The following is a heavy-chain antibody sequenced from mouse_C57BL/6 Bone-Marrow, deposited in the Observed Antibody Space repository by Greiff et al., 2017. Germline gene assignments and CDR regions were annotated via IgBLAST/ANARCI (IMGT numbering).Heavy chain of an antibody. Sequence: EVMLVESGEGLVKPGGSLKLSCAASGFTFSSYAMSWVRQTPEKRLEWVAYISSGGDYIYYADTVKGRFTISRDNARNTLYLQMSSLKSGDTAMYYCTRRSYYYGSSYNAMDYWGQGTSVTVSS. CDR3: TRRSYYYGSSYNAMDY. J-gene: IGHJ4*01. D-gene: IGHD1-1*01. V-gene: IGHV5S21*01. CDR2: ISSGGDYI. CDR1: GFTFSSYA.